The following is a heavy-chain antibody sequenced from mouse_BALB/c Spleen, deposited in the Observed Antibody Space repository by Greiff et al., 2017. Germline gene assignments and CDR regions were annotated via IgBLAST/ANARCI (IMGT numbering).Heavy chain of an antibody. Sequence: EVKLQESGGGLVQPGGSRKLSCAASGFTFSSFGMHWVRQAPEKGLEWVAYISSGSSSIYYADTVKGRFTISRDNPKNTLFLQMTSLRSEDTAMYYCARSERAMDYWGQGTSVTVSS. V-gene: IGHV5-17*02. J-gene: IGHJ4*01. CDR2: ISSGSSSI. CDR1: GFTFSSFG. CDR3: ARSERAMDY.